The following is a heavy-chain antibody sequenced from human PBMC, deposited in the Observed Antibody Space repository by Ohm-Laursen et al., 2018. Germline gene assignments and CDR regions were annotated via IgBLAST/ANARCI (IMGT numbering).Heavy chain of an antibody. CDR1: GGPISSHY. J-gene: IGHJ4*02. Sequence: GTLSLTWIVSGGPISSHYWSWIRQPPGKGLEWIGYIHHSGGTNYNPSLKSRVTISLHTSRIQFSLNLSSVTAADTAVYFCARGGYSYGFDYWGQGTLVTVSS. CDR3: ARGGYSYGFDY. V-gene: IGHV4-59*11. CDR2: IHHSGGT. D-gene: IGHD5-18*01.